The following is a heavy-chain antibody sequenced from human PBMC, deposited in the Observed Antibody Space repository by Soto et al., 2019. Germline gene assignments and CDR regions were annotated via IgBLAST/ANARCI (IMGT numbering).Heavy chain of an antibody. CDR3: ARGAYGSGSSPNWFDP. Sequence: QVQLQESGPGLVKPSETLSLTCTVSGASISSYYWSWIRQPAGKGLEWIGRFSTTGSTNYNPSLKSRVTVSVDTSKNQFSRKLNSVTAADTAVYFCARGAYGSGSSPNWFDPWGQGTLVTVSS. D-gene: IGHD3-10*01. CDR2: FSTTGST. J-gene: IGHJ5*02. V-gene: IGHV4-4*07. CDR1: GASISSYY.